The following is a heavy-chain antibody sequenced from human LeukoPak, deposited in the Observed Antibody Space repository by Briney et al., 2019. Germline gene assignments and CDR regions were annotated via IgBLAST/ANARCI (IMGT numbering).Heavy chain of an antibody. CDR1: GYTFTSYG. CDR3: ARGYCSSTSCYRDDFDY. D-gene: IGHD2-2*01. J-gene: IGHJ4*02. Sequence: ASVKVCCKASGYTFTSYGISWVRQAPGQGLEWMGWISAYNGNTNYAQKLQGRVTMTTDTSTSTAYMELRSLRSDDTAVYYCARGYCSSTSCYRDDFDYWGQGTLVTVSS. CDR2: ISAYNGNT. V-gene: IGHV1-18*01.